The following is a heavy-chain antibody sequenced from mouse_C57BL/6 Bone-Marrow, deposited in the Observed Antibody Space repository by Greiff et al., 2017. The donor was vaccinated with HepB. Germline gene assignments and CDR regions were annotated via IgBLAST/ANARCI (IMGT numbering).Heavy chain of an antibody. CDR3: ARSKRRLGYAMDY. Sequence: QVQLQQSGAELAKPGASVKLSCKASGYTFTSYWMHWVKQRPGQGLEWIGYINPSSGYTKYNQKFKDKATLTADKSSSTAYMQLSSLTYEDSAVYYCARSKRRLGYAMDYWGQGTSVTVSS. D-gene: IGHD3-2*02. J-gene: IGHJ4*01. CDR2: INPSSGYT. CDR1: GYTFTSYW. V-gene: IGHV1-7*01.